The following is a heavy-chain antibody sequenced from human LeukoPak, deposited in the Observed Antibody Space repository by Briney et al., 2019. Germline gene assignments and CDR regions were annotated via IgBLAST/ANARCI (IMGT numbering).Heavy chain of an antibody. Sequence: PGGSLRLSCVASGFTFSDYYMSWIRQAPGKGLEWVSYISSSGSTIYYADSVKGRFTISRDNAKNSLYLQMNSLRAEDTAVYYCARVRIAAATVEIAFDIWGQGTMVTVSS. D-gene: IGHD6-13*01. V-gene: IGHV3-11*01. J-gene: IGHJ3*02. CDR2: ISSSGSTI. CDR1: GFTFSDYY. CDR3: ARVRIAAATVEIAFDI.